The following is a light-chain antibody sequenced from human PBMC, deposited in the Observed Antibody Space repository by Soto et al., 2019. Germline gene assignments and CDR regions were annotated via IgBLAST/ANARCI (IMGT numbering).Light chain of an antibody. V-gene: IGKV3-15*01. CDR1: QSISNN. CDR3: QQYSSWPPIT. Sequence: EIVMTQSPVTLSVSPGERATLSCRASQSISNNLAWYQQKPGQAPRLLIYGASTRATDIPARFSGSGSGTEFTLTISSLQSEDFAVYYCQQYSSWPPITFGQGTKVDIK. CDR2: GAS. J-gene: IGKJ2*01.